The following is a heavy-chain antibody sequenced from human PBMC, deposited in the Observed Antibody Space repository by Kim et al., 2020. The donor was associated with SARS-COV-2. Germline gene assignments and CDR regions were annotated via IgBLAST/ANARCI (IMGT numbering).Heavy chain of an antibody. D-gene: IGHD3-3*01. CDR1: GGSISSYY. CDR2: SYYSGST. V-gene: IGHV4-59*01. Sequence: SETLSLTCTVSGGSISSYYWSWIRQPPGKGLEWIGYSYYSGSTNYNPSLKSRVTISVDTSKNQFSLKLSSVTAADTAVYYCARGRSITIFGVVTAHSYMDVWGKGTTVTFSS. J-gene: IGHJ6*03. CDR3: ARGRSITIFGVVTAHSYMDV.